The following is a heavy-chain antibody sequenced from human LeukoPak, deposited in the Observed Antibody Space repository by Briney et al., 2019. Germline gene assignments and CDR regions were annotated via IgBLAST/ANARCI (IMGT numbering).Heavy chain of an antibody. D-gene: IGHD3-10*01. CDR1: GYTFTSYD. CDR3: ARGLLSSGFGSHYGMDV. Sequence: SVKVSCKASGYTFTSYDINWVRQATGQGLEWMGWMNPNSGNTGYAQKFQGRVTMTRNTSISTAYMELSSLRSEDTAVYYCARGLLSSGFGSHYGMDVWGQGTTVIVSS. V-gene: IGHV1-8*01. CDR2: MNPNSGNT. J-gene: IGHJ6*02.